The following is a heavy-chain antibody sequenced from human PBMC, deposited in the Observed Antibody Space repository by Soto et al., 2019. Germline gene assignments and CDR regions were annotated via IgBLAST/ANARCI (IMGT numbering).Heavy chain of an antibody. V-gene: IGHV4-39*01. CDR2: VSSSGSK. CDR1: GDSVSNSGYY. Sequence: SETLSLTCTVSGDSVSNSGYYWGWIRQSPGKRLEWIGSVSSSGSKYYNPSLRSRVTFSVDTSKTLISLKLRSVTAAGTAVYYCARGSTWQGRDWFDPRGQGTLVTVSS. CDR3: ARGSTWQGRDWFDP. J-gene: IGHJ5*02. D-gene: IGHD6-13*01.